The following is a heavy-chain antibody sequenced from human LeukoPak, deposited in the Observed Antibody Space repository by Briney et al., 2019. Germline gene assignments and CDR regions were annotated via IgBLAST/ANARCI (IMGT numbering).Heavy chain of an antibody. CDR2: INPNSGGT. CDR3: ARGLLSFIWSGAFDI. D-gene: IGHD3-16*02. Sequence: ASVKVSCKASGYTFIDYYMHWVRQAPGQGLKWMGWINPNSGGTNYGQKFQGRVTMTRNTSISTAYMELSSLRSEDTAVYYCARGLLSFIWSGAFDIWGQGTMVTVSS. J-gene: IGHJ3*02. V-gene: IGHV1-2*02. CDR1: GYTFIDYY.